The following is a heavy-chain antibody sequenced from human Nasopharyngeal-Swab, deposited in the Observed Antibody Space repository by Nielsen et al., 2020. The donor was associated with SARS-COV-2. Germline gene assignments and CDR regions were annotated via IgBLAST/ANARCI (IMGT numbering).Heavy chain of an antibody. CDR2: ISYDGSNK. J-gene: IGHJ4*02. D-gene: IGHD5-18*01. Sequence: GGSLRLSCAASGFIFSSYAMHWVRQAPGKGLEWVAVISYDGSNKYYADSVKSRFTISRDNSKNTLYLQMNSLRAEDTAVYYCARAGGGYSYADYWGQGTLVTVSS. CDR3: ARAGGGYSYADY. V-gene: IGHV3-30*04. CDR1: GFIFSSYA.